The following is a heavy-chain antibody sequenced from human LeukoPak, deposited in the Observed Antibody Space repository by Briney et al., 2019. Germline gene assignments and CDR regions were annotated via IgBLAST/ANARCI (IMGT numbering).Heavy chain of an antibody. CDR2: ISAYNGNT. CDR1: GYTFTSYG. Sequence: ASVEVSCKASGYTFTSYGISWVRQAPGQGLEWMGWISAYNGNTNYAQKLQGRVTMTTDTSTSTAYMELRSLRSDDTAVYYCARGNYYDSSGYLDYWGQGTLVTVSS. CDR3: ARGNYYDSSGYLDY. D-gene: IGHD3-22*01. J-gene: IGHJ4*02. V-gene: IGHV1-18*01.